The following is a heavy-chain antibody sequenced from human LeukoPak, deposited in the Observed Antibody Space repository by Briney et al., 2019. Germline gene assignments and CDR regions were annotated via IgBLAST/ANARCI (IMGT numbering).Heavy chain of an antibody. CDR2: ISPILGIA. J-gene: IGHJ5*02. CDR1: GGTFSSYA. CDR3: ARGGHQLKYSSSWYDWFGP. Sequence: GASVKVSCKASGGTFSSYAISWVRQAPGQGLEWMGRISPILGIANYAQKFQGRVTITADKSTSTAYMELSSLRSEDTAVYYCARGGHQLKYSSSWYDWFGPWGQGTLVTVSS. D-gene: IGHD6-13*01. V-gene: IGHV1-69*04.